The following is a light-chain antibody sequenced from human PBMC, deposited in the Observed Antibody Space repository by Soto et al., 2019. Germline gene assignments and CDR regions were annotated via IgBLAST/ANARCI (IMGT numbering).Light chain of an antibody. Sequence: EVLLTQSPGTLSLSPGDRATLSCRTSQRIGSNYIAWYQQNPGQAPRLLIYNASWMATGIPDRFTGSGSGTDFTLTISRLEPEDFAIFYCEQYGFSPSTFGQGNTVEIK. CDR1: QRIGSNY. J-gene: IGKJ1*01. CDR2: NAS. CDR3: EQYGFSPST. V-gene: IGKV3-20*01.